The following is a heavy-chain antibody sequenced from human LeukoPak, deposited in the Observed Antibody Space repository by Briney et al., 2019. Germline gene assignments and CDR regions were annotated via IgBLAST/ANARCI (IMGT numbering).Heavy chain of an antibody. CDR1: GFTFSSYA. CDR2: IDPSSTYI. J-gene: IGHJ4*02. D-gene: IGHD4-17*01. Sequence: PGGSLRLSCAASGFTFSSYAMSWVRQAPGKGLEWVSSIDPSSTYIYYADSVKGRFTVSRDNAQNSLYLQMNSPRAEDTAVYYCTRGSYGDYEYWGQGTLVTVSS. CDR3: TRGSYGDYEY. V-gene: IGHV3-21*01.